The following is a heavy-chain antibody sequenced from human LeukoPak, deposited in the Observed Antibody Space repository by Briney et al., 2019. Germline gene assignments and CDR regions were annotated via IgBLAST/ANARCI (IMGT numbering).Heavy chain of an antibody. V-gene: IGHV3-7*01. D-gene: IGHD4-17*01. CDR1: GFTFSNYW. J-gene: IGHJ3*02. Sequence: GGSLRLSCAASGFTFSNYWMSWVRQAPGKGLEWVANIKQDGSEKYYVDSVKGRFTISRDKAKNSLYPQMNSLRAEDTAVYYCARDFYGDYALSAFDIWGQGTMVTVSS. CDR2: IKQDGSEK. CDR3: ARDFYGDYALSAFDI.